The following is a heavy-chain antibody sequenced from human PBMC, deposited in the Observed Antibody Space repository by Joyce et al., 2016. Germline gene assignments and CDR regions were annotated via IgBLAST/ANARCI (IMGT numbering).Heavy chain of an antibody. CDR1: GFSFNNYA. D-gene: IGHD6-19*01. CDR2: ILYDGSNK. V-gene: IGHV3-30*04. Sequence: QVQLVESGGGVVQPGRSLRLSCAASGFSFNNYAMHWVHQAPGKGLEWVTVILYDGSNKNYADSVKGRFTISRDNSKNTLYLQMNSLRPEDTAMYYCAREPTSGWYTGRFDSWGQGTLVTVSS. CDR3: AREPTSGWYTGRFDS. J-gene: IGHJ4*02.